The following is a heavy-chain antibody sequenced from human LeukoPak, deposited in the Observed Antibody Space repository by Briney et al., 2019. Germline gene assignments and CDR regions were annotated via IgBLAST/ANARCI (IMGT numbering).Heavy chain of an antibody. Sequence: PSETLSLTCAVSGGSIGSSNWWSWVRQPPGKGLEWIGEIYHSGSTNYNPSLKSRVTISVDKSKNQFSLKLSSVTAADTAVYYCARKSSGRGYFQHWGQDTLVTVSS. V-gene: IGHV4-4*02. CDR3: ARKSSGRGYFQH. CDR2: IYHSGST. J-gene: IGHJ1*01. CDR1: GGSIGSSNW. D-gene: IGHD6-19*01.